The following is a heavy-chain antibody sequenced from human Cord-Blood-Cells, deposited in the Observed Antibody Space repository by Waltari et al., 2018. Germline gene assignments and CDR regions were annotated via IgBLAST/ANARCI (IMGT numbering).Heavy chain of an antibody. D-gene: IGHD6-13*01. V-gene: IGHV4-34*01. CDR2: INHSGST. Sequence: QVQLQQWGAGLLKPSETLSLTCAVYGGSFSGYYWSWIRQPPGKGLEWIGEINHSGSTNHNPSLKSRVTISVDTSKNQFSLKLSSVTAADTAVYYCARRVLAAAAYYYYYYMDVWGKGTTVTVSS. CDR3: ARRVLAAAAYYYYYYMDV. J-gene: IGHJ6*03. CDR1: GGSFSGYY.